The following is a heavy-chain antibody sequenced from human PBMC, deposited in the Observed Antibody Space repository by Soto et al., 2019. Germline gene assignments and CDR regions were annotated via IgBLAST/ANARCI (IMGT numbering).Heavy chain of an antibody. V-gene: IGHV4-59*08. D-gene: IGHD5-18*01. CDR2: IYYSGST. Sequence: PSETLSLTCTVSGGSISSYYWSWIRQPPGKGLEWIGYIYYSGSTNYNPSLKSRVTISVDTSKNQFSLKLSSVTAADTAAYYCARLRDRRDTAMVTYYYYYYMDVWGKGTTVTVSS. CDR1: GGSISSYY. CDR3: ARLRDRRDTAMVTYYYYYYMDV. J-gene: IGHJ6*03.